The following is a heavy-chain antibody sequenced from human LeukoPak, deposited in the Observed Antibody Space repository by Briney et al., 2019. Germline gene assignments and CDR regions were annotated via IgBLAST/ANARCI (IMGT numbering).Heavy chain of an antibody. J-gene: IGHJ4*02. CDR2: IYYSGST. CDR3: ARGEGDSSGYYYFDY. V-gene: IGHV4-39*07. D-gene: IGHD3-22*01. CDR1: GGSISSSSYY. Sequence: SETLSLTCTVSGGSISSSSYYWGWIRQPPGKGLEWIGSIYYSGSTYYNPSLKSRVTISVDTSKNQFSLKLSSVTAADTAVYYCARGEGDSSGYYYFDYWGQGTLVTVSS.